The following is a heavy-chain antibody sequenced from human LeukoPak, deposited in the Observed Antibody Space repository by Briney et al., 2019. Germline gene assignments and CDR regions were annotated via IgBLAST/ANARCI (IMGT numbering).Heavy chain of an antibody. CDR2: IYYSGST. Sequence: SETLSLTCTVSGGSISSHYWNWLRQPPGKGLEWIGYIYYSGSTKYNPSLKSRVTISIDMSKNQFSLNLSSVTAADTAMYYCAEGEADPVLFDYWGQGTLVTVSS. J-gene: IGHJ4*02. CDR1: GGSISSHY. V-gene: IGHV4-59*11. CDR3: AEGEADPVLFDY. D-gene: IGHD6-6*01.